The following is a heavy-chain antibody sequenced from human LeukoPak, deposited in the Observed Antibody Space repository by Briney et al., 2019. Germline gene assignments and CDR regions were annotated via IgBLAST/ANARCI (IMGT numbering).Heavy chain of an antibody. J-gene: IGHJ5*02. CDR1: GDSINSHY. Sequence: SETLSLTCTVSGDSINSHYWSWIRQPPGKGLEWIGVIYTRGSTNYNASLKSRVTMSGDTSKNQVSLTLNSVTAADTAVYYCARQCIETTKTYSYWFDPWGQGTLVTVSS. D-gene: IGHD1-1*01. V-gene: IGHV4-4*09. CDR2: IYTRGST. CDR3: ARQCIETTKTYSYWFDP.